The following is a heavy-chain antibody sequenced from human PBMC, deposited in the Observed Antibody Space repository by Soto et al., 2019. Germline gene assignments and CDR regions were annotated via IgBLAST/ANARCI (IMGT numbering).Heavy chain of an antibody. D-gene: IGHD6-13*01. J-gene: IGHJ6*02. CDR2: INAGNGNT. CDR1: GYTFTSYA. Sequence: ASVKVSCKASGYTFTSYAMHWVRQAPGQRLEWMGWINAGNGNTKYSQKFQGRVTITRDTSASTAYMELSSLRSEDTAVYYCAGARIAAAGRLSYYYYGMDVWGQGTTVTVSS. V-gene: IGHV1-3*01. CDR3: AGARIAAAGRLSYYYYGMDV.